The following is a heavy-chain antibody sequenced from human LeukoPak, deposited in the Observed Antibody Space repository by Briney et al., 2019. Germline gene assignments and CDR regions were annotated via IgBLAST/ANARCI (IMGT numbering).Heavy chain of an antibody. CDR3: ARVVYSSGWSYYFDY. D-gene: IGHD6-19*01. Sequence: GGSLRLSCAASGFTFSDYWMSWVRQAPGKGLEWVANIKQDGSEKYSLDSVKGRFTISRDNARNSLYLQTNSLRAEDTAVYYCARVVYSSGWSYYFDYWGQGILVTVSS. V-gene: IGHV3-7*04. CDR1: GFTFSDYW. J-gene: IGHJ4*02. CDR2: IKQDGSEK.